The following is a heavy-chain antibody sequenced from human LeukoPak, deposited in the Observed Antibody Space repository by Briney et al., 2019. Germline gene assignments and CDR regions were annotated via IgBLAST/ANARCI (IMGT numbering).Heavy chain of an antibody. Sequence: SETLSLTCTVSGGSISSSSYYWGWIRQPPGKGLEGIGSIYYSGSTYYHPSLKSRVTISVDTSKNQFSLKLSSVTAADTAVYYCASLCLLYDFWSGENDYWGQGTLVTVSS. CDR3: ASLCLLYDFWSGENDY. J-gene: IGHJ4*02. D-gene: IGHD3-3*01. CDR2: IYYSGST. CDR1: GGSISSSSYY. V-gene: IGHV4-39*01.